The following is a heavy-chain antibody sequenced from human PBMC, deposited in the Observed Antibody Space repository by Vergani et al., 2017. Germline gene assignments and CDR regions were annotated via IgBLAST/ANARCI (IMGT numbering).Heavy chain of an antibody. J-gene: IGHJ5*02. CDR1: GGSFSGYY. Sequence: QVQPQQWGAGLLKPSETLSLTCAVYGGSFSGYYWSWIRQPPGKGLEWIGEINHSGSTNYNPSLKSRVTISVDTSKNQFSLKLSSVTAADTAVYYCARGLWNWKGNWFDPWGQGTLVTVSS. CDR3: ARGLWNWKGNWFDP. V-gene: IGHV4-34*01. D-gene: IGHD1-1*01. CDR2: INHSGST.